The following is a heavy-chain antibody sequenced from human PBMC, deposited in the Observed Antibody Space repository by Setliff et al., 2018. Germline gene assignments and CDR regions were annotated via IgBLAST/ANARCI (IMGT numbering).Heavy chain of an antibody. D-gene: IGHD5-18*01. CDR1: GGTFSSYG. J-gene: IGHJ6*03. Sequence: SVKVSCKASGGTFSSYGISWVRQAPGQGLEWMGGTIPMFGSTKYAQKFQERVTIIKDESTSTAYMEVSRLRTEDTAVYYCAREGVDTRSSTDYRYYMDVWGKGTTVTVSS. CDR3: AREGVDTRSSTDYRYYMDV. V-gene: IGHV1-69*05. CDR2: TIPMFGST.